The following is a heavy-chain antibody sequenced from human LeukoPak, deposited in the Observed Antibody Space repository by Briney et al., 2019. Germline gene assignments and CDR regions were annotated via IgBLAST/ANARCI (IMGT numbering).Heavy chain of an antibody. Sequence: PSETLSLTCTVSNGSISIYYWSWVRHPAGKGLELIGRISASGSTNYNPSLKSRVTMSVDTSKNQFSLKLSSVTAADTAVYYCAREITVTRPFDYWGQEPLVTVSS. D-gene: IGHD4-17*01. CDR2: ISASGST. CDR1: NGSISIYY. J-gene: IGHJ4*02. CDR3: AREITVTRPFDY. V-gene: IGHV4-4*07.